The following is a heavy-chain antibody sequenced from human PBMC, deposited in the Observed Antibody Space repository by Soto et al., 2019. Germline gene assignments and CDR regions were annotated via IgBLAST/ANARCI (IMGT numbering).Heavy chain of an antibody. CDR1: GGSISSGGYS. D-gene: IGHD6-13*01. V-gene: IGHV4-30-2*01. J-gene: IGHJ3*02. CDR2: IYHSGST. Sequence: SETLSLTCAVSGGSISSGGYSWSWIRQPPGKGLEWIGYIYHSGSTYYNPSLKSRVTISVDRSKNQCSLKLSSVTAADTAVYYCARARTAAGTPGGRAFDIWGQGTMVTVSS. CDR3: ARARTAAGTPGGRAFDI.